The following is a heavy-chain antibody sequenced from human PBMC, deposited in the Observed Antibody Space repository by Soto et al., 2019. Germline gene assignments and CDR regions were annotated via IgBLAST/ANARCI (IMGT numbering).Heavy chain of an antibody. CDR3: ATSADFDWSRPAY. CDR2: INAGNGNT. D-gene: IGHD3-9*01. J-gene: IGHJ4*02. V-gene: IGHV1-3*01. Sequence: QVQLVQSGAEVKKPGASVKVSCKASGYTFTSYAMHWVRQAPGQRLEWMGWINAGNGNTKYSQKFQGRVTITRDTSASTAYMELSSLRSEDTAVYYCATSADFDWSRPAYWGQGTLVTVSS. CDR1: GYTFTSYA.